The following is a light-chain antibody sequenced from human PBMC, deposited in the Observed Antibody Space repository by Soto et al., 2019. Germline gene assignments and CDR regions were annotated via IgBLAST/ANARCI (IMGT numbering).Light chain of an antibody. J-gene: IGKJ1*01. CDR2: DAS. CDR1: QSISSW. V-gene: IGKV1-5*01. Sequence: DIQLTQSPSTLSASVGDRVTITCRASQSISSWLAWYPQKPGKAPKLLIYDASSLESGLPSRFSGSGSGTEFTLTISSLQPDDFATYYCQQYNSPWTFGQGTKVEIK. CDR3: QQYNSPWT.